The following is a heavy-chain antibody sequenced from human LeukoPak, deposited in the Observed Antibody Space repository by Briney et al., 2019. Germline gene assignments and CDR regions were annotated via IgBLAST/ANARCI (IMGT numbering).Heavy chain of an antibody. D-gene: IGHD6-19*01. J-gene: IGHJ4*02. Sequence: PGRSLRLSCAASGFSFSSYGMHSVRQAPGKGLEWVAVIWSDGSDKYYADSVKGRFTISRDNSKNTLYLQMNSLRAEDTAIYHCARDSGSSPLDYWGQGTLVTVSS. CDR1: GFSFSSYG. CDR2: IWSDGSDK. V-gene: IGHV3-33*01. CDR3: ARDSGSSPLDY.